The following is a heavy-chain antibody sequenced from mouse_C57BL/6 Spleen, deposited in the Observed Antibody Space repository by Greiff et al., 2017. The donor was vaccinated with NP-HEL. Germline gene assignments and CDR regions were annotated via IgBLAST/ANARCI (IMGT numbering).Heavy chain of an antibody. CDR1: GYAFSSSW. CDR3: ALIITTVVADY. V-gene: IGHV1-82*01. CDR2: IYPGDGDT. Sequence: VQLQQSGPELVKPGASVKISCKASGYAFSSSWMNWVKQRPGKGLEWIGRIYPGDGDTNYNGKFKGKATLTADKSSSTAYMQLSSLTSEDSAVYFCALIITTVVADYWGKGTTLTVSS. D-gene: IGHD1-1*01. J-gene: IGHJ2*01.